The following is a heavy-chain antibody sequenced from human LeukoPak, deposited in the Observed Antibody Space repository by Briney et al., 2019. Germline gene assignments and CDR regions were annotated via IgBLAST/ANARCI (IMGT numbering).Heavy chain of an antibody. Sequence: GGSLRLSCAVSGFTFSGFWMSWSRQAPGKGLEWVASINSDGSEGYYADVVKGRFTISRDNAKNSLYLQINSLRAEDTAVYYCARSSYSRSSSVWGQGTMVTVSS. CDR1: GFTFSGFW. V-gene: IGHV3-7*03. D-gene: IGHD6-6*01. J-gene: IGHJ3*01. CDR3: ARSSYSRSSSV. CDR2: INSDGSEG.